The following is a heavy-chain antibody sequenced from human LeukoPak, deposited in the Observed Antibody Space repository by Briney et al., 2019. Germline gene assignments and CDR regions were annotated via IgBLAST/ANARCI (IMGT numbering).Heavy chain of an antibody. D-gene: IGHD3-10*01. CDR3: AKEEWGFGEFPLFMDV. CDR1: GFTVSSYG. Sequence: GGSLRLSCAASGFTVSSYGMSWVRQAPGKGLEWVSAISGSGGSTYYADSVKGRFTISRDKSKNTLYLQMNSLRAEDTAVYYCAKEEWGFGEFPLFMDVWGKGTTVTISS. CDR2: ISGSGGST. J-gene: IGHJ6*03. V-gene: IGHV3-23*01.